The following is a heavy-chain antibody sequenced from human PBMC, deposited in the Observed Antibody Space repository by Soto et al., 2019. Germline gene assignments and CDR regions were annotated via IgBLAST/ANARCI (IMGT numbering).Heavy chain of an antibody. Sequence: ASVKVSCKASGYTVTGYYMHWVRQAPGQGLEWMGWINPNSGGTNYAQKFQGRVTMTRDTSISTAYMELSRLRSDDTAVYYCASMPSSIAARVVMYYFDYWGKGPLATVS. CDR3: ASMPSSIAARVVMYYFDY. V-gene: IGHV1-2*02. D-gene: IGHD6-6*01. CDR2: INPNSGGT. CDR1: GYTVTGYY. J-gene: IGHJ4*02.